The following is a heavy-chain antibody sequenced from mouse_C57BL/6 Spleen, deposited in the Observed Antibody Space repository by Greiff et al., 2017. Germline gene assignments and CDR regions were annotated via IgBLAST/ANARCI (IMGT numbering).Heavy chain of an antibody. CDR2: IDPSDSYT. D-gene: IGHD6-1*01. CDR1: GYTFTSYW. CDR3: ASSAGASWFAY. Sequence: VQLQQPGAELVRPGTSVKLSCKASGYTFTSYWMHWVKQRPGQGLEWIGVIDPSDSYTNYNQKFKGKATLTVDTSSSTAYMQLSSLTSEDSAVYYCASSAGASWFAYWGQGTLVTVSA. J-gene: IGHJ3*01. V-gene: IGHV1-59*01.